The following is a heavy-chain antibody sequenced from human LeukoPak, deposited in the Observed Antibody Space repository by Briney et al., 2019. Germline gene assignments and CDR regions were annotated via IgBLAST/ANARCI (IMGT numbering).Heavy chain of an antibody. CDR2: ISYDGSNK. J-gene: IGHJ4*02. Sequence: GGSLRLSCAASGLSVSSNHMSWVRQAPGKGLEWVAVISYDGSNKYYADSVKGRFTISRDNSKNTLYLQMNSLRAEDTAVYYCARDLSSSWYGPASDYWGQGTLVTVSS. CDR3: ARDLSSSWYGPASDY. V-gene: IGHV3-30-3*01. D-gene: IGHD6-13*01. CDR1: GLSVSSNH.